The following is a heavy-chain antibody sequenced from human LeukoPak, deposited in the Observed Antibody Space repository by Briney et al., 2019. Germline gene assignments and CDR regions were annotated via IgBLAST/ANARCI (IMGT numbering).Heavy chain of an antibody. V-gene: IGHV1-2*02. J-gene: IGHJ4*02. Sequence: ASVKVSCKASGYTFTGYYMHWVRQAPGQGLEWMGWISPSNGATNYAQNFQDRVTMTSDTSISTGYMELSRLRSDDTAVYYCARWAWSGSFYYFDSWGQGTLVTVSS. D-gene: IGHD1-26*01. CDR1: GYTFTGYY. CDR2: ISPSNGAT. CDR3: ARWAWSGSFYYFDS.